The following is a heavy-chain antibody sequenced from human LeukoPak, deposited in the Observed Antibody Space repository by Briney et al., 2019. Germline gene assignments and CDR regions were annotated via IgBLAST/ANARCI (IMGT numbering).Heavy chain of an antibody. CDR2: ISYDGSNK. J-gene: IGHJ4*02. Sequence: GRSLRLSCAASGFTFSSCAVHWVRQAPDKGLEWVSVISYDGSNKYYADSVKGRFTISRDNSKNTLYLQMNSLRAEDTAVYYCARGGDYGDPAFDYWGQGTLVTVSS. D-gene: IGHD4-17*01. CDR3: ARGGDYGDPAFDY. V-gene: IGHV3-30-3*01. CDR1: GFTFSSCA.